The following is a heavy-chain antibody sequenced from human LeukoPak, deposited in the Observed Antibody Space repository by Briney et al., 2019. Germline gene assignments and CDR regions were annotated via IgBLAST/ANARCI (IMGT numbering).Heavy chain of an antibody. J-gene: IGHJ4*02. Sequence: PTGGSLRLSCAASGFTFSSYAMNWVRQAPGKGLEWVSAISGSGGNTYYADSVKGRFTISRDNSKNTLYLQMNSLRAEDTAVYYCATHDGTLDYWGQGTLVTVSS. CDR2: ISGSGGNT. V-gene: IGHV3-23*01. D-gene: IGHD4-23*01. CDR3: ATHDGTLDY. CDR1: GFTFSSYA.